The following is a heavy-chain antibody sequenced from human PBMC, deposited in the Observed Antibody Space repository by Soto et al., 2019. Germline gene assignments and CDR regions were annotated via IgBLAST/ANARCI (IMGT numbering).Heavy chain of an antibody. V-gene: IGHV1-69*01. CDR2: IIRIFGTA. J-gene: IGHJ6*02. Sequence: QVQLVQSGAEVKKPGSSVKVSCKASGGTFSSYAISWVRQAPGQGLEWMGGIIRIFGTANYAQKFQGRVTITADESTSTAYMELSSLRSEDTAVYYCARDSKIAAAWSGWYAGGYYYGMDVWGQGTTVTVSS. CDR3: ARDSKIAAAWSGWYAGGYYYGMDV. CDR1: GGTFSSYA. D-gene: IGHD6-19*01.